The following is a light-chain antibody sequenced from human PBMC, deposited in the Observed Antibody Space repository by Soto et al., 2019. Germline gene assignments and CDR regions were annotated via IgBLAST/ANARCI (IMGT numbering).Light chain of an antibody. CDR3: QQYNNWPIT. CDR2: GVS. CDR1: QSPGRN. V-gene: IGKV3-15*01. Sequence: IVLTHSPATLSVSPWDRFTLSFSASQSPGRNLAWYHQKPGQAPRLLIYGVSTRATGVPDRFSGSGSGTDFTLTISSLHSEDFAVYYCQQYNNWPITFGQGTRLET. J-gene: IGKJ5*01.